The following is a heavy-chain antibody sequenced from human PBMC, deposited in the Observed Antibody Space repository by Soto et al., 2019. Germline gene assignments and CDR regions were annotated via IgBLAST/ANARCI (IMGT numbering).Heavy chain of an antibody. D-gene: IGHD3-10*01. CDR2: IKHDGSEK. CDR1: GFTFSGYW. Sequence: EVQLVESGGGLVQPGGSLRLSCAASGFTFSGYWMSWVRQAPGKGLEWVANIKHDGSEKYYVDSVKGRFTISRDNAKSSLYLQRNSLRAEDTAVYYCARDDLLRGFTAFGPNWGQGTLVTVSS. CDR3: ARDDLLRGFTAFGPN. J-gene: IGHJ4*02. V-gene: IGHV3-7*05.